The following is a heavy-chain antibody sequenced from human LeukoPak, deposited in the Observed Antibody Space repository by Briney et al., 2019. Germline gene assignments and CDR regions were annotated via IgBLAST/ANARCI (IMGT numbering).Heavy chain of an antibody. CDR3: ARVYSSSWYKGYWFDP. D-gene: IGHD6-13*01. CDR2: IYYSGST. J-gene: IGHJ5*02. V-gene: IGHV4-59*01. CDR1: GGSISSYY. Sequence: PSETLSLTCTVSGGSISSYYRSWIRQPPGKGLEWIGYIYYSGSTNYNPSLKSRVTISVDTSKNQFSLKLSSVTAADTAVYYCARVYSSSWYKGYWFDPWGQGTLVTVSS.